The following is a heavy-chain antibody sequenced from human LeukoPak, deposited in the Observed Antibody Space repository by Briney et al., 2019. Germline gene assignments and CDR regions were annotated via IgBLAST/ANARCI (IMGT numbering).Heavy chain of an antibody. V-gene: IGHV3-74*01. Sequence: PGGSLRLSCAASGFTFSSYWMHWVRQAPGKGLVWVSRINSDGSSTSYADSVKGRFTISRDNAKNTLYLQMNSLRSEDTAVYYCARSPYGSRANRPFALGGQGTLV. D-gene: IGHD2-2*01. J-gene: IGHJ5*02. CDR1: GFTFSSYW. CDR2: INSDGSST. CDR3: ARSPYGSRANRPFAL.